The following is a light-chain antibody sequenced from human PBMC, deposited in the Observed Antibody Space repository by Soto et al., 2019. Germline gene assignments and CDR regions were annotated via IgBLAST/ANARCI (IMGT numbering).Light chain of an antibody. CDR3: QTWGTGSAIVV. J-gene: IGLJ7*02. V-gene: IGLV4-69*01. Sequence: QSVLTQSPSASASLGASVKLTCTLSSGHSNYAIAWHQQQPEKGPRYLMKVNSGGSHIKGDGIPDRFSGSSSGAERYLFITGLQSEDEADYYCQTWGTGSAIVVFGGGTQLTAL. CDR1: SGHSNYA. CDR2: VNSGGSH.